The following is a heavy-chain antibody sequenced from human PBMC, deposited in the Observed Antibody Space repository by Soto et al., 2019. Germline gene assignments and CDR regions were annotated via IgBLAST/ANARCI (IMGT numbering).Heavy chain of an antibody. CDR1: GFTFNNYA. CDR3: AKGRGGSGSLTPRVDF. CDR2: ISGGGDTT. D-gene: IGHD3-10*01. Sequence: EVQLLESGGGLVQPGGSLRLSCAASGFTFNNYAMTWVRQAPGKGLEWVSAISGGGDTTSYADSVKGRFTVSRGGSRNTLYLQMGSARAEGTALYYCAKGRGGSGSLTPRVDFWRQATLLTVPS. J-gene: IGHJ4*02. V-gene: IGHV3-23*01.